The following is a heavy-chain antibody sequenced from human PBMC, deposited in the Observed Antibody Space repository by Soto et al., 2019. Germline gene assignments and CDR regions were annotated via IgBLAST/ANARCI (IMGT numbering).Heavy chain of an antibody. CDR3: ARSDYGGNSVGYYYYGMDV. Sequence: GESLKISCKGSGYSFTSYWIGWVRQMPGKGLEWKGIIYPGDSDTRYSPSFQGQVTISADKSISTAYLQWSSLKASDTAMYYCARSDYGGNSVGYYYYGMDVWGQGTTVTVSS. J-gene: IGHJ6*02. CDR2: IYPGDSDT. V-gene: IGHV5-51*01. D-gene: IGHD4-17*01. CDR1: GYSFTSYW.